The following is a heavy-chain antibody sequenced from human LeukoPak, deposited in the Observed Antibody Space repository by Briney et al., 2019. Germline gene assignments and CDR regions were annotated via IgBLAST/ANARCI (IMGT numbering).Heavy chain of an antibody. CDR2: IYPGDSDT. D-gene: IGHD3-10*01. J-gene: IGHJ4*02. CDR3: ARQGFYYGSGSQSDY. V-gene: IGHV5-51*01. Sequence: GESLKISGTGSGYSCTSYWSGWVRQMPGKGLEMMGTIYPGDSDTRYSPSFQGHVTISADKSITTAYLQWNSLKASDTAMYYCARQGFYYGSGSQSDYWGQGTLVTVSS. CDR1: GYSCTSYW.